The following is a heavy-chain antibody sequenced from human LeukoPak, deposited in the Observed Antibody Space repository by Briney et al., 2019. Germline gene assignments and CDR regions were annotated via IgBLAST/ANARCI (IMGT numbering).Heavy chain of an antibody. CDR1: GFTFSSYS. CDR3: AKDHRRFIYGLHEPDY. CDR2: ISYDGSNK. V-gene: IGHV3-30*18. J-gene: IGHJ4*02. Sequence: RPGGSLRLSCAASGFTFSSYSMNWVRQAPGKGLEWVAVISYDGSNKYYADSVKGRFTISRDNSKNTLYLQMNSLRAEDTAVYYCAKDHRRFIYGLHEPDYWGQGTLVTVSS. D-gene: IGHD5-24*01.